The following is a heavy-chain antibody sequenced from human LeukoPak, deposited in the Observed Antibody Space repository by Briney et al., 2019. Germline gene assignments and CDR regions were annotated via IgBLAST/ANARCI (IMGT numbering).Heavy chain of an antibody. CDR1: GGSISSGGYY. J-gene: IGHJ5*02. CDR3: ASQSHYYDSSGYYTAPGNWFDP. V-gene: IGHV4-39*07. CDR2: IYYSGST. D-gene: IGHD3-22*01. Sequence: SETLSLTCTVSGGSISSGGYYWTWIRQPPGKGLEWIGSIYYSGSTYYNPSLKSRVTISVDTSKNQFSLKLSSVTAADTAVYYCASQSHYYDSSGYYTAPGNWFDPWGQGTLVTVSS.